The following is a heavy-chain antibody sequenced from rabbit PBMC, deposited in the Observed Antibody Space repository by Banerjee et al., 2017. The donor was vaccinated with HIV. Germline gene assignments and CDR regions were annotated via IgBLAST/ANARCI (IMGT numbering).Heavy chain of an antibody. J-gene: IGHJ2*01. Sequence: QSLEESGGGLVQPEGSLTLTCTASGFTLSSYWMCWVRQAPGKGLEWIGCISTSSGRIYYANWANGRFTISKTSPTTVTLQMTSLTDADTATYFCARRADSYGDAFDLWGPGTLVTVS. CDR1: GFTLSSYW. D-gene: IGHD6-1*01. CDR2: ISTSSGRI. V-gene: IGHV1S40*01. CDR3: ARRADSYGDAFDL.